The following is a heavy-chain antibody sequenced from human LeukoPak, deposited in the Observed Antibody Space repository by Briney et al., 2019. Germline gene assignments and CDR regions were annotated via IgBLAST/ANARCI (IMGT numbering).Heavy chain of an antibody. CDR1: GFTFSSYS. D-gene: IGHD6-19*01. J-gene: IGHJ4*02. Sequence: GGSLRLSCAASGFTFSSYSMNWVRQAPGKGLEWVSSISSSSSYIYYADSVKGRFTISRDNAKNSLYLQMNSLRAEDTAVYYCARGVEVAVHFDYWGQGTLVTVSS. CDR2: ISSSSSYI. V-gene: IGHV3-21*01. CDR3: ARGVEVAVHFDY.